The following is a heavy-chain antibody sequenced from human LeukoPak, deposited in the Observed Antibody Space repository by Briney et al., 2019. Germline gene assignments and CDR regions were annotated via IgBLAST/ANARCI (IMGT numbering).Heavy chain of an antibody. D-gene: IGHD3-9*01. V-gene: IGHV3-7*01. CDR3: ARAQWEPDILTGYFSDDAFDI. Sequence: GGSLRLSCAASGFTFSSYWMSWVRQAPGKGLEWEANIKQDGSEKYYVDSVKGRFTISRDNAKNSLYLQMNSLRAEDTAVYYCARAQWEPDILTGYFSDDAFDIWGQGTMVTVSS. CDR2: IKQDGSEK. J-gene: IGHJ3*02. CDR1: GFTFSSYW.